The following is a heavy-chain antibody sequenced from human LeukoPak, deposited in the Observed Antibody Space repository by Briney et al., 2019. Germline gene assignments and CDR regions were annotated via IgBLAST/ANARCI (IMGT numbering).Heavy chain of an antibody. D-gene: IGHD4-17*01. V-gene: IGHV3-21*01. CDR1: GFTFSTYT. CDR2: ISSGSSFI. CDR3: AREVYGVYYFDY. J-gene: IGHJ4*02. Sequence: PGGSLRLSCAASGFTFSTYTMNWVRQAPGKGLEWVSSISSGSSFISYADSVKGRFTISGDNAKNSLYLQMNSLRAEDTAVYYCAREVYGVYYFDYWGQGTLVTVSS.